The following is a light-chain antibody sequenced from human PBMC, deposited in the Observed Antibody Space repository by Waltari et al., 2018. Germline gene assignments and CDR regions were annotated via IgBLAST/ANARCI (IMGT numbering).Light chain of an antibody. V-gene: IGLV7-46*01. Sequence: QAVVTQEPSLTVSPGGTVTLTCDSSTGAVTSGHYPYWFQQKPGQAPRTLIYETSNKHSWTPAQFSGSLLGGKAALTLSGAQPEDEADYYCLLSYSGARVFGGGTKLTVL. CDR2: ETS. J-gene: IGLJ3*02. CDR3: LLSYSGARV. CDR1: TGAVTSGHY.